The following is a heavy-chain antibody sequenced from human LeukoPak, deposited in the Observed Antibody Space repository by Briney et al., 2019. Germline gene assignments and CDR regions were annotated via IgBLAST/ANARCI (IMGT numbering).Heavy chain of an antibody. Sequence: GGSLRLSCAASGFTFSNYGMHWVRQAPGKGLQLVSFIRYNGDSKDYADSVKGRFTISRDNSKNTLYLQMSSLRPDDTAVYYCAKPSFGSGSYYSYFDYWGQGTLVTVSS. CDR2: IRYNGDSK. J-gene: IGHJ4*02. CDR3: AKPSFGSGSYYSYFDY. V-gene: IGHV3-30*02. CDR1: GFTFSNYG. D-gene: IGHD3-10*01.